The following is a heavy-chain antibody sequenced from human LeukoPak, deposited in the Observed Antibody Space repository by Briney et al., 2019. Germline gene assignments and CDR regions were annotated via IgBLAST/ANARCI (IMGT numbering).Heavy chain of an antibody. D-gene: IGHD3-3*01. Sequence: PSETLSLTCTVSGGSISSSSYYWGWIRQPPGKGLEWIGSIYYSGSTYYNPSLKSRVTISVDTSKNQFSLKLSSVTAADTAVYYCARGTGNGDFWSGYSYYFDYWGQGTLVTVSS. V-gene: IGHV4-39*07. J-gene: IGHJ4*02. CDR1: GGSISSSSYY. CDR3: ARGTGNGDFWSGYSYYFDY. CDR2: IYYSGST.